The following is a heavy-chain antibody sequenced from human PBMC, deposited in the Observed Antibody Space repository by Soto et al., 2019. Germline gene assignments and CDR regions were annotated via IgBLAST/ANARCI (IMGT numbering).Heavy chain of an antibody. J-gene: IGHJ6*03. Sequence: ASVKGACKASGYSITNSDINWGRQDTGQGLEWMGWMNPNSGNTGYAQKFQGRVTMTRNTSISTAYMELSSLRSEDTAVYYCARKIQRASYYYYYYMDVWGKGTTVTVSS. CDR1: GYSITNSD. V-gene: IGHV1-8*02. CDR3: ARKIQRASYYYYYYMDV. CDR2: MNPNSGNT.